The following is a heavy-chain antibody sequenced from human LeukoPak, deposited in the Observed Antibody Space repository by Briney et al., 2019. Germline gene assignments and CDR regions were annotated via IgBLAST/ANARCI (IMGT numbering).Heavy chain of an antibody. CDR2: IIPIFGTA. D-gene: IGHD3-22*01. J-gene: IGHJ4*02. V-gene: IGHV1-69*13. CDR3: ARTVRINYYDSSGYFDY. CDR1: GGTFSSYA. Sequence: SVKVPCKASGGTFSSYAISWVRQAPGQGLEWMGGIIPIFGTANYAQKFQGRVTITADESTSTAYMELSSLRSEDTAVYYCARTVRINYYDSSGYFDYWGQGTLVTVSS.